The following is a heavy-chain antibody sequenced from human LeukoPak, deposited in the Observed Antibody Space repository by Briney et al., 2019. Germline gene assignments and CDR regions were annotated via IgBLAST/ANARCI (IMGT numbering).Heavy chain of an antibody. CDR1: GGSISSNSYY. V-gene: IGHV4-39*07. CDR3: ARAPHFFDTSGSRYYFDY. D-gene: IGHD3-22*01. Sequence: SETLSLTCTVSGGSISSNSYYWGWIRQPPGKGLEWIGSISYSGTTYDNPSLKSRVTISLDTSKNQFSLILRSVTAADTAVYYCARAPHFFDTSGSRYYFDYWGQGALVTVSS. J-gene: IGHJ4*02. CDR2: ISYSGTT.